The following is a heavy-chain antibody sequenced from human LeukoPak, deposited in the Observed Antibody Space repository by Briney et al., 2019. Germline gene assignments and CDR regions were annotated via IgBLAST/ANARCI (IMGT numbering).Heavy chain of an antibody. CDR3: ARGSGAQGRRWDY. CDR2: TSPSGGST. J-gene: IGHJ4*02. D-gene: IGHD1-26*01. CDR1: GYTFTSYY. Sequence: GVSVKVSCKASGYTFTSYYMHWVRQAPGQGLELMGITSPSGGSTSYTQKFQGRVTMTRDTSTSTVYMELSSLRSEDTAVYYCARGSGAQGRRWDYWGQGTLVTVSS. V-gene: IGHV1-46*03.